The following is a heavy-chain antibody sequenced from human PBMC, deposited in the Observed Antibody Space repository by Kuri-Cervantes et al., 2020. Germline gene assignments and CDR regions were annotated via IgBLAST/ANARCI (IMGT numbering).Heavy chain of an antibody. J-gene: IGHJ4*02. CDR3: ARGGYGGYYFDY. Sequence: GESLKISCAASGFTFSSYGMHWVRQAPGKGLEWVAVIWYDGSNKYYADSVKGRFTISRDNSKNTLYLQMNSLRAEDTAVYYCARGGYGGYYFDYWGQGTLVTVSS. D-gene: IGHD4-23*01. CDR1: GFTFSSYG. V-gene: IGHV3-33*01. CDR2: IWYDGSNK.